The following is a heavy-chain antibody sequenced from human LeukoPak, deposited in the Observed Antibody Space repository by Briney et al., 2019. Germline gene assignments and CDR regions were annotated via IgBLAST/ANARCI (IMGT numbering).Heavy chain of an antibody. D-gene: IGHD3-10*01. J-gene: IGHJ4*02. Sequence: AGGSLRLSCAASGFTFSSCSMNWVRQAPGKGLEWVSSISSSSSYIYYADSVKGRFTISRDNAKNSLYLQMNSLRAEDTAVYYCARSAYGSGSYSQRGYYFDYWGQGTLVTVSS. CDR1: GFTFSSCS. CDR3: ARSAYGSGSYSQRGYYFDY. CDR2: ISSSSSYI. V-gene: IGHV3-21*01.